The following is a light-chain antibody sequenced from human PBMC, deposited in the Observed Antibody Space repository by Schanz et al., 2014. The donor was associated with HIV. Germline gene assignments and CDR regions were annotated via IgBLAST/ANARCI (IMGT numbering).Light chain of an antibody. CDR2: DVS. Sequence: QSALTQPPSASGSPGQSVTISCTGTSSDVGGHNYVSWYQQHPGKAPKLMIYDVSNRPSGVSSRFSGSKSGNTASLTISGRQAEDEADYYCCSYTTTSTYVFGAGTKLTVL. V-gene: IGLV2-14*03. CDR3: CSYTTTSTYV. CDR1: SSDVGGHNY. J-gene: IGLJ1*01.